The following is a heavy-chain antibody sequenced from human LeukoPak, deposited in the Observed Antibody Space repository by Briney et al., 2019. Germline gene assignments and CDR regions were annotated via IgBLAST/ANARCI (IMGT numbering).Heavy chain of an antibody. CDR3: AGDPRFLRAFDI. J-gene: IGHJ3*02. CDR1: GGSISSGSYY. D-gene: IGHD3-3*01. V-gene: IGHV4-61*02. Sequence: PSETLSLTCTVSGGSISSGSYYWSWIRQPAGKGLEWIGRIYTSGSTNYNPSLKSRVTISVDTSKNQFSLKLSSVTAADTAVYYCAGDPRFLRAFDIWGQGTMVTVSS. CDR2: IYTSGST.